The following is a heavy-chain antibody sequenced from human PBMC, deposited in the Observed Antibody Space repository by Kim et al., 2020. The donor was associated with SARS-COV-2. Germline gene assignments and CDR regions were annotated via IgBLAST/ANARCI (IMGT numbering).Heavy chain of an antibody. CDR3: ARDDYYDSSGYYLYGMDV. Sequence: SVKVSCKASGGTFSSYAISCVRQAPGQGLEWMGRIIPILGIANYAQKFQGRVTITADKSTSTAYMELSSLRSEDTAVYYCARDDYYDSSGYYLYGMDVWGQGTTVTVSS. CDR2: IIPILGIA. D-gene: IGHD3-22*01. CDR1: GGTFSSYA. J-gene: IGHJ6*02. V-gene: IGHV1-69*04.